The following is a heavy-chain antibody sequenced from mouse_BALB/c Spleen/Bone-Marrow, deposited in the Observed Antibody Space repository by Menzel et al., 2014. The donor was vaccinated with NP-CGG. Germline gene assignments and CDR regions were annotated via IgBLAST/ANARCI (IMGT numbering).Heavy chain of an antibody. V-gene: IGHV1-9*01. CDR1: GYTFSSYW. D-gene: IGHD3-2*01. Sequence: QVQLKQSGAELMKPGASVKISCKATGYTFSSYWIEWVKQRPGHGPERIGEILPGSGSTNYNEKFKGKATFTADTSSNTAYMQLSSLTSEDSAVYYCATARATWFAYWGQGTLVTVSA. CDR2: ILPGSGST. J-gene: IGHJ3*01. CDR3: ATARATWFAY.